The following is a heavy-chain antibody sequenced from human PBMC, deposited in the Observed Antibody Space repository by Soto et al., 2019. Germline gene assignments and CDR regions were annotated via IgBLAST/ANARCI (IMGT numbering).Heavy chain of an antibody. CDR3: ARTPTP. J-gene: IGHJ5*02. Sequence: PSETLSLTCTVSGDSIRSGGYYWTWIRQNPGKGQEWIGYIYNTGSAYYRPSLKSRVTISVDRSKNQFSLNLSSVTAADTAVYYCARTPTPWGQGTPVSVTS. V-gene: IGHV4-31*03. CDR2: IYNTGSA. CDR1: GDSIRSGGYY.